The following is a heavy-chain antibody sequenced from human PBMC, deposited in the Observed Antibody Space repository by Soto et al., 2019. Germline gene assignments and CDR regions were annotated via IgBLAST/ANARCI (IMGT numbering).Heavy chain of an antibody. J-gene: IGHJ2*01. CDR3: ARDIRVVGDYVPGRYFDL. V-gene: IGHV3-7*01. CDR2: IKQDGSEK. D-gene: IGHD4-17*01. Sequence: GGSLRVSCAAAGFTFSSYWMSWVRQAPGKGLEWVANIKQDGSEKYYVDSVKGRFTISRDNAKNSLYLQMNSLRAEDTAVYYCARDIRVVGDYVPGRYFDLWGRGTLVTVSS. CDR1: GFTFSSYW.